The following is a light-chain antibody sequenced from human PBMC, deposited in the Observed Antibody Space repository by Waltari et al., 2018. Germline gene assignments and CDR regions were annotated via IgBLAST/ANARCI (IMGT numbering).Light chain of an antibody. CDR2: KNY. CDR1: QPNSGKNL. Sequence: QTVLTQPPPPSGNPGRTVTTPFSASQPNSGKNLVYLYQQFPGTAPKLLIYKNYERPSGVPDRFSGSRSGTSASLAISGLRSEDEADYYCASWDDRLSGYVFGPGTKVIVL. V-gene: IGLV1-47*01. J-gene: IGLJ1*01. CDR3: ASWDDRLSGYV.